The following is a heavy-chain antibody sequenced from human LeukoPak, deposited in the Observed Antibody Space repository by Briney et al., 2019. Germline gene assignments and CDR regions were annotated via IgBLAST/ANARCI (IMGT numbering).Heavy chain of an antibody. CDR2: INHNGRT. D-gene: IGHD3-9*01. CDR3: ARGPGYLAYYYGMDV. Sequence: SETLSLTCGVYGGSFNTYYWSWIRQPPGKGLEWIGEINHNGRTNYNPSLKSRVTISVDTSKNQFSLKLSSVTAADTAVYYCARGPGYLAYYYGMDVWGQGTTVTVSS. J-gene: IGHJ6*02. CDR1: GGSFNTYY. V-gene: IGHV4-34*01.